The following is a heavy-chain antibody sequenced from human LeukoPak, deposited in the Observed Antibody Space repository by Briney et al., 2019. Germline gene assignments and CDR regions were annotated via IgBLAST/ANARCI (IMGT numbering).Heavy chain of an antibody. CDR2: ISSSSSYI. CDR1: GFTFSSYS. D-gene: IGHD4-17*01. Sequence: PGGSLRLSCAASGFTFSSYSMNWVRQAPGKGLEWVSSISSSSSYIYYADSVKGRFTISRDNAKNSLYLRMNSLRAEDTAVYYCARDRYGEWDFDYWGQGTLVTVSS. V-gene: IGHV3-21*01. J-gene: IGHJ4*02. CDR3: ARDRYGEWDFDY.